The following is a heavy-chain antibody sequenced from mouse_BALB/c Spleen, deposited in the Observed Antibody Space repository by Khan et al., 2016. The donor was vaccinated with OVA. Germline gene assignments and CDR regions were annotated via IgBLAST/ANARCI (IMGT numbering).Heavy chain of an antibody. Sequence: VQLKESGAELVRPGALVKMSCKASGFNIKDYYMHWVKQRPEQGLEWIGWIDPENGNTIYDPKFQGKASITADTSSNTANLQLSSLASEDTAVYYCARSGYSAWFAYWGQGTLVTVSA. J-gene: IGHJ3*01. CDR1: GFNIKDYY. CDR3: ARSGYSAWFAY. V-gene: IGHV14-1*02. CDR2: IDPENGNT.